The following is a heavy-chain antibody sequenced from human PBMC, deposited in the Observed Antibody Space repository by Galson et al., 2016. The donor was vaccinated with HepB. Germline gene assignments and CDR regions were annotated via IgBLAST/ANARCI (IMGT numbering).Heavy chain of an antibody. J-gene: IGHJ4*02. D-gene: IGHD6-19*01. CDR1: GFTFRTYW. CDR3: ARVMGQWLPYF. V-gene: IGHV5-51*01. CDR2: TYPRESDT. Sequence: SLRLSCAASGFTFRTYWIGWVRQLPGKGLEWMGITYPRESDTRYSPSFHGQVTISADKSISTLYLHWSSLKASATAMYYCARVMGQWLPYFWGQGTLVTVSS.